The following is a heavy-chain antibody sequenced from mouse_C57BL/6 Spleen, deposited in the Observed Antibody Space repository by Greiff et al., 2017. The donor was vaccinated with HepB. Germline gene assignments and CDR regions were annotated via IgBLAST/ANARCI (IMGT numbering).Heavy chain of an antibody. CDR2: INPGSGGT. V-gene: IGHV1-54*01. CDR3: ARQENGYDGSYWYFDV. D-gene: IGHD2-2*01. CDR1: GYAFTNYL. J-gene: IGHJ1*03. Sequence: QVQLQQSGAELVRPGPSVKVSCKASGYAFTNYLIEWVKQRPGQGLEWIGVINPGSGGTNYNEKFKGKATLTADKSSSTAYMQLSSLTSEDSAVYFCARQENGYDGSYWYFDVWGTGTTVTVSS.